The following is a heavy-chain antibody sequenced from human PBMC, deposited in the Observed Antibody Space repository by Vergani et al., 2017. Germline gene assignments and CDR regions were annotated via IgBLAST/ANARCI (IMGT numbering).Heavy chain of an antibody. Sequence: QLQLQESGPGLVKPSQTLSLTCTVSGGSISSDDFYWSWIRQPPGKGLEWIGYIHYSGTTYYNSSLKSRVSMSVATSKKQFSLKMNSVTAADTAVYYCARRCSXTCSTMGRAAFDIWCQGTMVTVSS. V-gene: IGHV4-30-4*01. D-gene: IGHD2-2*01. J-gene: IGHJ3*02. CDR3: ARRCSXTCSTMGRAAFDI. CDR2: IHYSGTT. CDR1: GGSISSDDFY.